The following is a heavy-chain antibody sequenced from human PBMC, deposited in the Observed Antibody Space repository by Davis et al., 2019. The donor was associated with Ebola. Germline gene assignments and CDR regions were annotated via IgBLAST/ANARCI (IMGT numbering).Heavy chain of an antibody. Sequence: ASVKVSCKASGYTFTGYYMHWVRQAPGQGLEWMGWINPNSGGTNYAQKFQGRVTMTRDTSISTVYMELSRLRSDDTAVYYCAATYSDRDNWFDPWGQGTLVTVFS. CDR3: AATYSDRDNWFDP. J-gene: IGHJ5*02. D-gene: IGHD5-18*01. CDR2: INPNSGGT. CDR1: GYTFTGYY. V-gene: IGHV1-2*02.